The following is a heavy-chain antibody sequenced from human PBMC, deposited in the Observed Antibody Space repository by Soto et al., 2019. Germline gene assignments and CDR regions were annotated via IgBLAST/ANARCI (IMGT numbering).Heavy chain of an antibody. V-gene: IGHV4-59*08. D-gene: IGHD2-15*01. Sequence: PSETLPLTCTVSGGSISSYYWSWIRQPPGKGLEWIGYIYYSGSTNYNPSLKSRVTISVDTSKNQFSLKLSSVTAADTAVYYCARHGGYCSGGSCLNWFDPWGQGTLVTVSS. J-gene: IGHJ5*02. CDR1: GGSISSYY. CDR3: ARHGGYCSGGSCLNWFDP. CDR2: IYYSGST.